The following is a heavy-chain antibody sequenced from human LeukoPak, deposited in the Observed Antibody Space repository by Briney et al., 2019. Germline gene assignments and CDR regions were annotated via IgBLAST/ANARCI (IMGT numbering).Heavy chain of an antibody. CDR2: VNVYNGNT. V-gene: IGHV1-18*01. D-gene: IGHD2-21*01. CDR1: GYSFASYG. Sequence: ASVKVSCKASGYSFASYGISWVRQAPGQGLEWMGWVNVYNGNTNYAQKIKGRVTMTTDTSTTTAYMELRSLRSDDTALYYCARSLQGDHFDFWGQGTMVTVSS. J-gene: IGHJ3*01. CDR3: ARSLQGDHFDF.